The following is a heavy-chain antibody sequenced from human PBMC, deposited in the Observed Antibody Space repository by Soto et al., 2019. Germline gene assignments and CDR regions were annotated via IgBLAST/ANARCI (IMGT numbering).Heavy chain of an antibody. CDR1: GFTFSSYS. V-gene: IGHV3-48*01. CDR3: ARDRPSPSSRFYDILTGYNLGIDY. D-gene: IGHD3-9*01. J-gene: IGHJ4*02. CDR2: ISSSSSTI. Sequence: GGSLRLSCAASGFTFSSYSMNWVRQAPGKGLEWVSYISSSSSTIYYADSVKGRFTISRDNSKNSLYLQMHSMRAEDSALYYCARDRPSPSSRFYDILTGYNLGIDYWGQGTLVTVSS.